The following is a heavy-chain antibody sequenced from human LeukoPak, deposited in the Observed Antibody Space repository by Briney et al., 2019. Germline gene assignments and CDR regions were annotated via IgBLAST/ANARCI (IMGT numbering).Heavy chain of an antibody. V-gene: IGHV1-46*01. J-gene: IGHJ3*02. D-gene: IGHD7-27*01. CDR3: ARPWASDAFDI. Sequence: GASVKVSCKASGYTFTSYDINWVRQAPGQGLEWMGIINPSGGSTSYAQKFQGRVTMTRDTSTSTVYMELSSLRSEDTAVYYCARPWASDAFDIWGQGTMVTVSS. CDR1: GYTFTSYD. CDR2: INPSGGST.